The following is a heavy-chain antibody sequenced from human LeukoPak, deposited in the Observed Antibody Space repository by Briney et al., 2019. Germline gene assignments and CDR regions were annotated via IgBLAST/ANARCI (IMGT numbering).Heavy chain of an antibody. J-gene: IGHJ4*02. Sequence: ASVKVSCKASGGTFSSYAISWVRQAPGQGLEWMGRIIPILGIANYAQKFQGRVTITADRSTSTAYMELSSLRSEDTAVYYCARDPLRFLEWLSPFDYWGRGTLVTVSS. CDR2: IIPILGIA. V-gene: IGHV1-69*04. CDR3: ARDPLRFLEWLSPFDY. CDR1: GGTFSSYA. D-gene: IGHD3-3*01.